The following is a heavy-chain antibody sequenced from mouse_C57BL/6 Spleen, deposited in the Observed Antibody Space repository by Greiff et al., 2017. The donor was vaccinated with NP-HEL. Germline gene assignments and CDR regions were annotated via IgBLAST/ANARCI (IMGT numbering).Heavy chain of an antibody. CDR1: GYTFTSYW. J-gene: IGHJ4*01. CDR3: ARSDYGSSYGAMDY. D-gene: IGHD1-1*01. Sequence: QVQLQQPGAELVKPGASVKMSCKASGYTFTSYWITWVKQRPGQGLEWIGDIYPGSGSTNYNEKFKSKATLTVDTSSSTAYMQLSSLTSEDSAVYYCARSDYGSSYGAMDYWGQGTSVTVSS. CDR2: IYPGSGST. V-gene: IGHV1-55*01.